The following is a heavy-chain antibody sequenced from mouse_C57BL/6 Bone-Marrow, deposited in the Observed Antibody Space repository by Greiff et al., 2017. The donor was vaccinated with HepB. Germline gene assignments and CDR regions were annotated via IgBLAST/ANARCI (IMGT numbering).Heavy chain of an antibody. CDR2: INPNNGGT. J-gene: IGHJ4*01. CDR1: GYSFTDYN. Sequence: EVQLVESGPELVKPGASVKMSCKASGYSFTDYNMHWVKQSHGKSLEWIGYINPNNGGTSYNQKFKGKATLTVNKSSSTAYMELRSLTSEDSAVYYCARRAGSGYAMDYWGQGTSVTVSS. V-gene: IGHV1-22*01. D-gene: IGHD3-2*02. CDR3: ARRAGSGYAMDY.